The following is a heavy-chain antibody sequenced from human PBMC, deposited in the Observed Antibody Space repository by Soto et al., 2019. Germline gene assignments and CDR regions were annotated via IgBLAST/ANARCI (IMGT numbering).Heavy chain of an antibody. D-gene: IGHD6-19*01. CDR3: ARTNIAVAGPNWFDP. V-gene: IGHV4-39*01. Sequence: SETLSLTCTVSGGSISSSSYYWGWIRQPPGKGLEWIGSIYYSGSTYYNPSLKSRVTISVDTSKNQFSLKLSSVTAADTAVYYCARTNIAVAGPNWFDPWGQGTLVTVSS. CDR1: GGSISSSSYY. J-gene: IGHJ5*02. CDR2: IYYSGST.